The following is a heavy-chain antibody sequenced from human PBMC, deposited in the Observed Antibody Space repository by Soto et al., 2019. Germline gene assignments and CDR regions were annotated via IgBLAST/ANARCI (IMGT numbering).Heavy chain of an antibody. Sequence: GESLKISCKGSGYRFSSYWIAWVRQMPGKGLEWMGIIYPGDSDTIYSPSFQGQVTFSADKSTSTAYLQWSSLKASDTAMYYCARQGSNGAYYYYGMDVCGQGTTVTVSS. CDR3: ARQGSNGAYYYYGMDV. V-gene: IGHV5-51*01. CDR2: IYPGDSDT. D-gene: IGHD2-8*01. J-gene: IGHJ6*02. CDR1: GYRFSSYW.